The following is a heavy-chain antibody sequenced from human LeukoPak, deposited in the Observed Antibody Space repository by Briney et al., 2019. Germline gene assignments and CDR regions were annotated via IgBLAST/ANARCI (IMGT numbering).Heavy chain of an antibody. V-gene: IGHV3-15*01. Sequence: GGSLRLSCAASGFTFSNAWMSWVRQAPGKGLEWVGRIKSKTDGGTTDYAASVKGRFTISRDDSKSIAYLQMNSLKTEDTAVYYCTRGREPNYWGQGTLVTVSS. J-gene: IGHJ4*02. D-gene: IGHD1-14*01. CDR3: TRGREPNY. CDR1: GFTFSNAW. CDR2: IKSKTDGGTT.